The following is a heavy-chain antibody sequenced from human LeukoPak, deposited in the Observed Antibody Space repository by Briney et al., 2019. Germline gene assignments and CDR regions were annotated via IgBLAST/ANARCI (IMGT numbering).Heavy chain of an antibody. V-gene: IGHV3-30-3*01. CDR2: ISYDGSNE. J-gene: IGHJ4*02. CDR1: GFTFSSYA. D-gene: IGHD6-13*01. Sequence: GGSLRLSCAASGFTFSSYAMHWVRQAPGKGLQWVAVISYDGSNEYYADSVKGRFPISRDNSKNTLYLQMNSLTVEDTAVYYCARSQSSSLIDYWGQGTLVTVSS. CDR3: ARSQSSSLIDY.